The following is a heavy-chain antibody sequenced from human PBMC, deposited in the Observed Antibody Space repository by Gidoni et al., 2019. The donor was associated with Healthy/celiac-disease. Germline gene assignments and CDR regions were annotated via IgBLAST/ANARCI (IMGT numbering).Heavy chain of an antibody. J-gene: IGHJ6*02. CDR2: LSSSGSTI. CDR3: AREGIAVAGTIFYYYGMDV. V-gene: IGHV3-11*01. CDR1: GITVSEYY. Sequence: QVQLVESGGGWGKPGGSLRVSGAASGITVSEYYMSWIRLAPGKGLGLVSSLSSSGSTIYSADSVKGRFTISRANAKNSLYLQMNSLRAEDTAVYYCAREGIAVAGTIFYYYGMDVWGQGTTVTVSS. D-gene: IGHD6-19*01.